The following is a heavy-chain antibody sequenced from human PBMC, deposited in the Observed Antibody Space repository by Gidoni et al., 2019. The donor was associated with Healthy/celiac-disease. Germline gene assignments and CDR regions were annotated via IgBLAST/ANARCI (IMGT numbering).Heavy chain of an antibody. D-gene: IGHD3-22*01. V-gene: IGHV3-33*01. Sequence: QVQLVESGGGVVQPGRSLRLSCAASGFTFSSSGMHWVRQAPGKGLAWVAVIWYDGSNKYYADSVKGRFTISRDNSKNTLYLQMNSLRAEDTAVYYCARGGYYYDSSGYYWRSYYYYGMDVWGQGTTVTVSS. CDR1: GFTFSSSG. CDR2: IWYDGSNK. CDR3: ARGGYYYDSSGYYWRSYYYYGMDV. J-gene: IGHJ6*02.